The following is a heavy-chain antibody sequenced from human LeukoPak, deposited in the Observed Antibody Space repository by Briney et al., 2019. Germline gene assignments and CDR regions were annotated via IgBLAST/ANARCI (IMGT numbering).Heavy chain of an antibody. CDR3: AKDKEQWYSSGWPDY. CDR2: ISWNSGSI. CDR1: GFTFDDYA. V-gene: IGHV3-9*01. J-gene: IGHJ4*02. Sequence: GGSLRLSCAASGFTFDDYAMHWVRQAPGKGLERVSGISWNSGSIGYADSVKGRFTISRDNAKNSLYLQMNSLRAEDTALYYCAKDKEQWYSSGWPDYWGQGTLVTVSS. D-gene: IGHD6-19*01.